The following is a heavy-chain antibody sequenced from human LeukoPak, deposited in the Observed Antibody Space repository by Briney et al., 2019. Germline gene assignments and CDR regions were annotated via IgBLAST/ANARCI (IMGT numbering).Heavy chain of an antibody. J-gene: IGHJ4*02. Sequence: KSSETLSLTCTVSGGSISSSSYYWGWLRQPPGKGLEWIGSIYYSGSTYYNPSLKSRVTISVDTSKNQFSLKLSSVTAADTAVYYCARQRAITMIVYDYWGQGTLVTVSS. V-gene: IGHV4-39*01. CDR2: IYYSGST. CDR1: GGSISSSSYY. D-gene: IGHD3-22*01. CDR3: ARQRAITMIVYDY.